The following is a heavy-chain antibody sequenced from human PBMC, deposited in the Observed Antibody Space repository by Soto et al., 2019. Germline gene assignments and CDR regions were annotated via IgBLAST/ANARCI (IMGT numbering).Heavy chain of an antibody. Sequence: ESGGGLVQPGGSLRLSCAASGFSVNSNYMTWVRQAPGKGLEWVSVIYSGGTTYYADSVKGRFTISRDTSKNTLYLQMNSLRAEDTAVYYCARDAGDFWRGYYYYYYMDVWGTGTTVTVSS. J-gene: IGHJ6*03. D-gene: IGHD3-3*01. CDR1: GFSVNSNY. V-gene: IGHV3-66*01. CDR3: ARDAGDFWRGYYYYYYMDV. CDR2: IYSGGTT.